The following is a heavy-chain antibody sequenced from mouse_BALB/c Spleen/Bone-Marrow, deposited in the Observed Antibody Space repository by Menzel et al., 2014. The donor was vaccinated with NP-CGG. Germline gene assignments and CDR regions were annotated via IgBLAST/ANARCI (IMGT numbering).Heavy chain of an antibody. CDR1: SYTFTNYW. Sequence: QVQLQQSGAELAKPGASVKMSCKASSYTFTNYWMHWVKQRPGQGLEWIGYINPSTGYTEYNQKFKDKATLTADKSSSTAYMQLSSLTSEDSAVYYCARRGIYYGNYFAYWGQGTLVTVSA. CDR3: ARRGIYYGNYFAY. D-gene: IGHD2-1*01. CDR2: INPSTGYT. V-gene: IGHV1-7*01. J-gene: IGHJ3*01.